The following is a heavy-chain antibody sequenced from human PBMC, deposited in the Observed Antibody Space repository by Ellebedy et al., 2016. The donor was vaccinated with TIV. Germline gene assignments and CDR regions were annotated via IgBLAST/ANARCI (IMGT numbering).Heavy chain of an antibody. CDR1: GASITSPNSF. Sequence: GSLRLSXTVSGASITSPNSFWGWIRQPPGMGLEWVGSIYNSGCTSYNPSLESRVTISLDTSKNQFSLKLASVTAADTAVYFCARGTGGYNWAYWGPGILVTVSS. V-gene: IGHV4-39*07. D-gene: IGHD5-24*01. CDR3: ARGTGGYNWAY. CDR2: IYNSGCT. J-gene: IGHJ4*02.